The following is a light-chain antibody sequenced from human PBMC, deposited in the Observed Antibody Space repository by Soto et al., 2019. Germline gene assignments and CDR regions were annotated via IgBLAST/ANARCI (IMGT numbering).Light chain of an antibody. CDR1: SSDVGGYNY. Sequence: QSVLTQPPSASGSPGQSVTISCTGTSSDVGGYNYVSWYQQHPGKVPKLMIYEVTKRPSGAPDRFSGSKSGNTASLTVSGLQTEDEADYYCSSYAGTAYVFGTGTKVTV. CDR2: EVT. CDR3: SSYAGTAYV. V-gene: IGLV2-8*01. J-gene: IGLJ1*01.